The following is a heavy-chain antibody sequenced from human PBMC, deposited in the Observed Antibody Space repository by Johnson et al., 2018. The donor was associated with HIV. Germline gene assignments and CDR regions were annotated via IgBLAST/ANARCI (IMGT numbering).Heavy chain of an antibody. CDR3: AREGQEFNDAFDI. CDR1: GFTFRSYG. D-gene: IGHD3-10*01. CDR2: ISYDGSNK. Sequence: QVQLVESGGGVVQPGRSLRLSCAVSGFTFRSYGVHWVRQAPGKGLEWVAVISYDGSNKYYADSVKGRFTISRDNSKNTLYLQMNSLRAEDTAVYYCAREGQEFNDAFDIWGQGTMVTVSS. V-gene: IGHV3-30*03. J-gene: IGHJ3*02.